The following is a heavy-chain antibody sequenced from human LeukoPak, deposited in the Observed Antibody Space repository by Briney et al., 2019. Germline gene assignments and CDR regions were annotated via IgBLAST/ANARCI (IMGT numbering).Heavy chain of an antibody. J-gene: IGHJ4*02. V-gene: IGHV1-46*01. D-gene: IGHD3-22*01. Sequence: ASVKVSCTASGHTFTSYYMHWVRQAPGQGLEWMGIINPSGGSTSYAQKFQGRVTMTRDTSTSTVYMELSSLRSEDTAVYYCARVNLKMSSGYYYGPADYWGQGTLVTVSS. CDR3: ARVNLKMSSGYYYGPADY. CDR2: INPSGGST. CDR1: GHTFTSYY.